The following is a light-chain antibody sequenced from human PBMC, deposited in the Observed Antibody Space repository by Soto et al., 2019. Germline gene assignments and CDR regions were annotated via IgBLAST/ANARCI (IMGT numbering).Light chain of an antibody. CDR3: SSYTGSNVL. CDR2: EVS. V-gene: IGLV2-8*01. CDR1: SSDVGSYNY. J-gene: IGLJ2*01. Sequence: QSVLTQPPSASGSPGQSVTISCTGTSSDVGSYNYVSWYQQHPGKAPKLIISEVSQRPSGVPDRFSGSKSGNTASLTVSGLQAEDEADYYCSSYTGSNVLFGGGTQLTVL.